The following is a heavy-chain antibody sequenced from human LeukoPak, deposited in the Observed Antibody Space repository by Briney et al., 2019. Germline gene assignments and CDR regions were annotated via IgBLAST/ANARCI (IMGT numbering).Heavy chain of an antibody. V-gene: IGHV1-2*02. CDR3: ARAIWSGYYQPDY. J-gene: IGHJ4*02. CDR2: INPNSGGT. Sequence: SSVKVSCKASGYTFTGYYMHWVRQAPGQGLEWMGWINPNSGGTNYAQKLQGRVTMTTDTSTSTAYMELRSLRSDDTAVYHCARAIWSGYYQPDYWGQGTLVTVSS. CDR1: GYTFTGYY. D-gene: IGHD3-3*01.